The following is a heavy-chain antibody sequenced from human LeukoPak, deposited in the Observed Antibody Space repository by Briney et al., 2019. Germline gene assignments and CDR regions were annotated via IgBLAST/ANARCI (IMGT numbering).Heavy chain of an antibody. V-gene: IGHV5-51*01. CDR3: ARTIFGVVTKYNWFDP. CDR1: GYSFTSYW. Sequence: GESLKISCKGSGYSFTSYWIGWVRQMPGKGLEWMGIIYPGDSDTRYSPSFQGQVTISADKSISTAYLQWSSLKASDTAMYYRARTIFGVVTKYNWFDPWGQGTLVTVSS. D-gene: IGHD3-3*01. CDR2: IYPGDSDT. J-gene: IGHJ5*02.